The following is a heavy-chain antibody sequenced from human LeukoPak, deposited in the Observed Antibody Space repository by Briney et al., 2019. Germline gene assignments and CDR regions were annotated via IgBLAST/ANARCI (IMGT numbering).Heavy chain of an antibody. CDR3: ARDNRDDYYDSSGFFGAFDI. D-gene: IGHD3-22*01. Sequence: ASETLSLTCTVSGGSISSGGHYWNWIRQHPGRGLEWIGYIYYSGSTYYNTSLKSRVTISVDMSNNQFSLKLISVTVADTAVYYCARDNRDDYYDSSGFFGAFDIWGQGTMVTVSS. V-gene: IGHV4-31*03. CDR2: IYYSGST. J-gene: IGHJ3*02. CDR1: GGSISSGGHY.